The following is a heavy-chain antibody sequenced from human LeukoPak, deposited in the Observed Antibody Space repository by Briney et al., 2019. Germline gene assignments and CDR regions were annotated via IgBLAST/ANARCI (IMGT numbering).Heavy chain of an antibody. CDR1: GFTFGSYS. CDR2: ISSSSSYI. V-gene: IGHV3-21*01. Sequence: PGGSLRLSCAASGFTFGSYSMNWVRQAPGKGLEWVSSISSSSSYIYYADSVKGRFTISRDNAKNSLYLQMNSLRAEDTAVYYCARDMAPDYYDSSGYSQVGDYWGQGTLVTVSS. D-gene: IGHD3-22*01. J-gene: IGHJ4*02. CDR3: ARDMAPDYYDSSGYSQVGDY.